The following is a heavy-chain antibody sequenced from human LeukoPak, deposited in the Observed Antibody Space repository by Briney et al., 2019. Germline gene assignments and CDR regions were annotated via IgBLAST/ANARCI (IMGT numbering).Heavy chain of an antibody. CDR3: AKQGGYYDSSGFWEEYYFDY. Sequence: GRSLRLSCAASGFTFSSYGMHWVRQAPGKGLEWVAVISYDGSNKYYVDSVKGRFTISRDNSKNTLYLQMNSLGAEDTAVYYYAKQGGYYDSSGFWEEYYFDYWGQGTLVTVSS. CDR1: GFTFSSYG. V-gene: IGHV3-30*18. CDR2: ISYDGSNK. J-gene: IGHJ4*02. D-gene: IGHD3-22*01.